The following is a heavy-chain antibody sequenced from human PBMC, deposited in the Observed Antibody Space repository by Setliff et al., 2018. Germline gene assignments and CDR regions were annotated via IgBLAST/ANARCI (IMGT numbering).Heavy chain of an antibody. Sequence: GGSLRLSCAASGFTVSGNDMTWVRQAPGKGLEWVSTVSGAGDFTYYADSVKGRFTISRDNAKNTVYLEMNRLRAEDTAIYYCTRDWGGVGATNAFDIWGQGTMVTVSS. D-gene: IGHD1-26*01. CDR3: TRDWGGVGATNAFDI. CDR2: VSGAGDFT. J-gene: IGHJ3*02. CDR1: GFTVSGND. V-gene: IGHV3-23*01.